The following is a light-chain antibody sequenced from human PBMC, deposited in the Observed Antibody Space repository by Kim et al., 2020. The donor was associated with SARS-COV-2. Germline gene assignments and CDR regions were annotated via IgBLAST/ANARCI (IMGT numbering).Light chain of an antibody. V-gene: IGKV3-11*01. Sequence: SLASGERATLSCRASQSVGSYLAWYQQKPGQAPRLLIYDASKRAIGIPARFSGSGSGTDFTLTISSLEPEDFAVYYCQQRSDWPLPFGGGTKVEI. CDR1: QSVGSY. CDR3: QQRSDWPLP. CDR2: DAS. J-gene: IGKJ4*01.